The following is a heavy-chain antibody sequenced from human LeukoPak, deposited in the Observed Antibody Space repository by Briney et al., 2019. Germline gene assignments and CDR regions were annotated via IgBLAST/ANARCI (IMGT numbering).Heavy chain of an antibody. J-gene: IGHJ6*03. Sequence: GGSLRLSWAASGFTLSNAWMSWVRQAPGKGLEWVGRIKSKTDGGTTDYAAPVKGRFTISRDDSKNTLYLQMNSLKTEDTAVYYCTTEEYDPSFLGRYYYYMDVWGKGTTVTVSS. CDR1: GFTLSNAW. D-gene: IGHD2/OR15-2a*01. CDR3: TTEEYDPSFLGRYYYYMDV. V-gene: IGHV3-15*01. CDR2: IKSKTDGGTT.